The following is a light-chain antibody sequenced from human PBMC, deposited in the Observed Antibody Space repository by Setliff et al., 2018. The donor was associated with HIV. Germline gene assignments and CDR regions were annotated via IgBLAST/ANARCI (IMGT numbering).Light chain of an antibody. CDR1: SSDFGSYDY. CDR2: DIV. CDR3: SIHRSRGYV. J-gene: IGLJ1*01. Sequence: QSVLTQPASVSGSPGQSITISCTGTSSDFGSYDYVSWYQQHPGKAPKLIIYDIVTRPSGVSNRFSGSKSGGTASLTISGLQAEDEADYYCSIHRSRGYVFGSGTKV. V-gene: IGLV2-14*03.